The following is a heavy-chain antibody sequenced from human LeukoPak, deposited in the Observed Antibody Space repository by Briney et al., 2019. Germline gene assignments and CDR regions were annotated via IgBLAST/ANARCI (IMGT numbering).Heavy chain of an antibody. J-gene: IGHJ4*02. CDR3: ARLRIHGDILTGYNTEFDY. Sequence: SETLSLTCTVSGGSISSYYWSWIRQPPGKGLEWIGYIYYSGSTNYNPSLKSRVTISVDTSKNQFSLKLSSVTAADTAVYYCARLRIHGDILTGYNTEFDYWGQGTLVTVSS. V-gene: IGHV4-59*01. D-gene: IGHD3-9*01. CDR1: GGSISSYY. CDR2: IYYSGST.